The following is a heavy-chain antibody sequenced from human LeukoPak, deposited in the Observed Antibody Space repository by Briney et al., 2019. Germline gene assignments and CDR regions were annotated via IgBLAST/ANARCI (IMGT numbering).Heavy chain of an antibody. CDR3: ARVFDAVAAN. CDR1: GGSVTSSSYY. CDR2: IYYTGST. J-gene: IGHJ4*02. V-gene: IGHV4-39*07. Sequence: SETLSLTCTVSGGSVTSSSYYWGWIRQPPGKGLQWIGSIYYTGSTYYNPSLRSRVTIPLNTSKNQHSLKLSSVTAADMAVYYCARVFDAVAANWGQGTLVTVSS. D-gene: IGHD6-19*01.